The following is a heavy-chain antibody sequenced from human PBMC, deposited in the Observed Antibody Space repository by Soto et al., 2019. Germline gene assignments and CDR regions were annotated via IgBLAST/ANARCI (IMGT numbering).Heavy chain of an antibody. D-gene: IGHD2-8*01. CDR1: EFTFSSYA. Sequence: EVQLLESGGGLVQPGGSLRLACAASEFTFSSYAMSWVRQAPGKGLEWVSAISGSGGSTYYADSVKGRFTISRDNSKNTLYLHMNSLIAEHTAVYYCAKDSVEIVLMVYATYRGERDNWFDPWGQGTLVTVSS. V-gene: IGHV3-23*01. J-gene: IGHJ5*02. CDR3: AKDSVEIVLMVYATYRGERDNWFDP. CDR2: ISGSGGST.